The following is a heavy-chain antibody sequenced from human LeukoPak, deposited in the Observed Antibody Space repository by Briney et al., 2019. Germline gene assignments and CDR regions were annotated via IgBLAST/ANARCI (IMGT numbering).Heavy chain of an antibody. CDR1: GGSISSSSYY. V-gene: IGHV4-39*07. CDR2: IYYSGST. Sequence: SETLSLTCTVSGGSISSSSYYWGWIRQPPGKGLEWIGSIYYSGSTYYNPSLKSRVTISVDTSKNQFSLKLSSVTAADTAVYYCARGPLYYMDVWGKGTTVTVSS. CDR3: ARGPLYYMDV. J-gene: IGHJ6*03.